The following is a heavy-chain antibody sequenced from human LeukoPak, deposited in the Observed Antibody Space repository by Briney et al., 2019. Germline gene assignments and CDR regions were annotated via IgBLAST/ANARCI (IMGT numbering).Heavy chain of an antibody. V-gene: IGHV1-69*06. D-gene: IGHD2-15*01. J-gene: IGHJ3*02. CDR2: IIPIFGTA. CDR1: GYTFTSYD. CDR3: ARSRTNIVVVVAARGDAFDI. Sequence: ASVKVSCKASGYTFTSYDINWVRQAPGQGLEWMGGIIPIFGTANYAQKFQGRVTITADKSTSTAYMELSSLRSEDTAVYYCARSRTNIVVVVAARGDAFDIWGQGTMVTVSS.